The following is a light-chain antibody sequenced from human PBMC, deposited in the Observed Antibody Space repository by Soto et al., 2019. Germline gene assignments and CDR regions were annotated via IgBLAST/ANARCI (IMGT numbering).Light chain of an antibody. Sequence: YELTQPPSVSVAPGQTASISCGGNNIGSRSVHWYQQKPGQAPVLVVYDDRDRPSGIPERFAGSNSGNTATLTISRVEAGDEADYYCQVWHSTSDHYVFGTGTKVTVL. CDR3: QVWHSTSDHYV. CDR2: DDR. CDR1: NIGSRS. V-gene: IGLV3-21*02. J-gene: IGLJ1*01.